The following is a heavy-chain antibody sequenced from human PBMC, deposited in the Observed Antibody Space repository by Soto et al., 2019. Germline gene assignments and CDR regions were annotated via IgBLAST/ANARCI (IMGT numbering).Heavy chain of an antibody. CDR2: IYHGGHS. J-gene: IGHJ5*02. Sequence: QLQLQESGSGLVKPSQTLSLTCAVSGGSINSGGYSWSWIRQPPGKGLEWIGYIYHGGHSYYNPSLKSRVIISVDRSKNQFSLRLNSVTAADTAVYYCARAMVRGPFNWFDPWGLGTLVTVSS. V-gene: IGHV4-30-2*01. D-gene: IGHD3-10*01. CDR1: GGSINSGGYS. CDR3: ARAMVRGPFNWFDP.